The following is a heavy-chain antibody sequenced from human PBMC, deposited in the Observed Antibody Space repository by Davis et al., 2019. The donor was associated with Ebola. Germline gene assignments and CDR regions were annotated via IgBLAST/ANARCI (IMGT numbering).Heavy chain of an antibody. V-gene: IGHV1-18*01. Sequence: ASVKVSCKASGYTFTSYGISWVRQAPGQGLEWMGWISAYNGNTNYAQKLQGRVTMTTDTSTSTAYMELRSLRSDDTAVYYCAREIGVAVPGVMKDAFDIWGRGTVVTVSS. CDR2: ISAYNGNT. J-gene: IGHJ3*02. CDR1: GYTFTSYG. CDR3: AREIGVAVPGVMKDAFDI. D-gene: IGHD2-2*01.